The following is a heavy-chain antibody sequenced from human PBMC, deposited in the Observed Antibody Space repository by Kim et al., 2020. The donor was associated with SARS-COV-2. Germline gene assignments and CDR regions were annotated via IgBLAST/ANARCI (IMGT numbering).Heavy chain of an antibody. CDR1: GDSVSSNSAA. D-gene: IGHD6-13*01. Sequence: SQTLSLTCAISGDSVSSNSAAWNWIRQSPSRGLEWLGRTYYRSKWYNDYAVSVKSRITINPDTSKNQFSLQLNSVTPEDTAVYYCARDPSSSWSLGYYFDYWGQGALVTVSS. J-gene: IGHJ4*02. CDR3: ARDPSSSWSLGYYFDY. V-gene: IGHV6-1*01. CDR2: TYYRSKWYN.